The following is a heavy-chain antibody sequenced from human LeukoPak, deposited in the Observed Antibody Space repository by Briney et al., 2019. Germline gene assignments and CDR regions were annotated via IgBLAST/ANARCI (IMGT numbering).Heavy chain of an antibody. J-gene: IGHJ4*02. CDR2: IYSGSSTI. V-gene: IGHV3-48*02. CDR1: GFSFSSYA. Sequence: GGSLRLSCAASGFSFSSYAMNWVRQAPGKGLKWVSHIYSGSSTISYADSVQGRFTISRDNAKNSVYLQMNSLRDEDTAVYYCARDQDYAFDYWGQGTLVTVSS. D-gene: IGHD4-17*01. CDR3: ARDQDYAFDY.